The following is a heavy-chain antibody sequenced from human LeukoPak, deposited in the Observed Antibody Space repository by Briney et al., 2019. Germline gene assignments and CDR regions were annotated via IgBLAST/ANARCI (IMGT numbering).Heavy chain of an antibody. Sequence: GGSLRLSCAASGFTFSSYWMHWVRQAPGKGLVWVSRINSDGSSTSYADSVKGRFTISRDNAKNTLYLQMNSLRAEDTAVYYCARAGESDYVWGSYRSPGAFDIWGQGTMVTVSS. V-gene: IGHV3-74*01. CDR2: INSDGSST. CDR1: GFTFSSYW. CDR3: ARAGESDYVWGSYRSPGAFDI. J-gene: IGHJ3*02. D-gene: IGHD3-16*02.